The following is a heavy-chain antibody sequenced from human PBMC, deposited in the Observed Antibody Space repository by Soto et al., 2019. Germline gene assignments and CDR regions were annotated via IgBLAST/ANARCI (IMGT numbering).Heavy chain of an antibody. V-gene: IGHV1-8*02. CDR2: MNPNSGNT. CDR3: AREAAALGNHY. D-gene: IGHD2-2*01. Sequence: ASVKVSCKASGHTFTNYDINWVRQATGQGLEWMGWMNPNSGNTGYAQKFQGRVTMTRNTSISTAYMELSSLRSEDTAVYYCAREAAALGNHYWGQGTLVTVSS. CDR1: GHTFTNYD. J-gene: IGHJ4*02.